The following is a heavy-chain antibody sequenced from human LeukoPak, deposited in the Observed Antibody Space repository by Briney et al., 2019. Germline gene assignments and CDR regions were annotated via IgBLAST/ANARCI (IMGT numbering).Heavy chain of an antibody. V-gene: IGHV3-7*01. D-gene: IGHD3-10*01. Sequence: PGGSLRLSCAASGFTFSSYAMSWVRQAPGKGLEWVANIKQDGSEKYYVDSVKGRFTISRDNAKNSLYLQMNSLRAEDTAVYYCARGPIWFGELSPPGDYWGQGTLVTVSS. CDR2: IKQDGSEK. CDR1: GFTFSSYA. CDR3: ARGPIWFGELSPPGDY. J-gene: IGHJ4*02.